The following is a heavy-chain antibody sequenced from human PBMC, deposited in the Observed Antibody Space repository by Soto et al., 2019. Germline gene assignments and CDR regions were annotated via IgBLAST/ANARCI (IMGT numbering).Heavy chain of an antibody. D-gene: IGHD2-21*01. J-gene: IGHJ4*02. V-gene: IGHV3-49*03. CDR1: GFTFGDYA. Sequence: GGSLRLSCTASGFTFGDYAMSWFRQAPGKGLEWVGFIRSKAYGGTTEYAASVKGRFTIPRDDSKSIAYLQMNSLKTEDTAVYYCTRDLVSGSLLWWWGEFWGQGTLVTVSS. CDR2: IRSKAYGGTT. CDR3: TRDLVSGSLLWWWGEF.